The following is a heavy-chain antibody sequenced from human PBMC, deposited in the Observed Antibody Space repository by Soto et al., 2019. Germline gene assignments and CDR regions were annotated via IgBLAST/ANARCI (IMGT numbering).Heavy chain of an antibody. J-gene: IGHJ6*02. V-gene: IGHV4-61*01. Sequence: PSETLSLTCTVSGGSVSSGSYYWSWIRQPPGKGLEWIGYIYYSGSTNYNPSLKSRVTISVDTSKNQFALKLSSVTAADTAVYYCARDRGSYSTHYYGMDVWGHGTTVTVSS. CDR1: GGSVSSGSYY. CDR2: IYYSGST. CDR3: ARDRGSYSTHYYGMDV. D-gene: IGHD4-4*01.